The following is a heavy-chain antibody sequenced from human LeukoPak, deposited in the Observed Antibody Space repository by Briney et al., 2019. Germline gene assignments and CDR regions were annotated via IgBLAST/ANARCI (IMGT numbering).Heavy chain of an antibody. CDR2: IKEDGSEK. V-gene: IGHV3-7*01. J-gene: IGHJ4*02. CDR3: VRDRGYCSGGNCYTVLDY. D-gene: IGHD2-15*01. Sequence: GGSLRLSCAASGFSFSSYYMAWVRQAPGKGLEWVAYIKEDGSEKNYVDSVKGRFTISRDNAKNSLYLQMNSLRAEGTAVYYCVRDRGYCSGGNCYTVLDYWGQGTLVTVSS. CDR1: GFSFSSYY.